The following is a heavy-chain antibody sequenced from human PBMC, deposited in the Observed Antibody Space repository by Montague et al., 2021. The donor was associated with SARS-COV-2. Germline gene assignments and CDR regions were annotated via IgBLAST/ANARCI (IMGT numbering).Heavy chain of an antibody. CDR1: GFTFSSYG. V-gene: IGHV3-33*01. J-gene: IGHJ4*02. CDR3: AREAEIFGVVISPLFY. D-gene: IGHD3-3*01. CDR2: IWYDGSNK. Sequence: SLRLSCPASGFTFSSYGMHWVRQAPGKGLEWVAVIWYDGSNKYYADSVKGRFTISRDNSKNTLYLQMSSLRAEDTAVYYCAREAEIFGVVISPLFYWGQGTLVTVSS.